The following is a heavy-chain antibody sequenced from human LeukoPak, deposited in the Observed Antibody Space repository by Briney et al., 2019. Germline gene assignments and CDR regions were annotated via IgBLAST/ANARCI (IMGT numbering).Heavy chain of an antibody. CDR1: GFTFSSYA. CDR2: ISGSGGST. CDR3: AKVGGAYGGNPWYYYYGMDV. J-gene: IGHJ6*02. V-gene: IGHV3-23*01. Sequence: GGSLRLSCAASGFTFSSYAMSWVRQAPGKGLEWVSAISGSGGSTYYADSVKGRFTISRDNSKNTLYLQMKRMRAEDTAVYYCAKVGGAYGGNPWYYYYGMDVWGQGTTVTVSS. D-gene: IGHD4-23*01.